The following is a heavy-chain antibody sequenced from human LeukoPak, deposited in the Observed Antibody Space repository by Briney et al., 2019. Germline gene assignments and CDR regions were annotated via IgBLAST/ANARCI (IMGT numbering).Heavy chain of an antibody. J-gene: IGHJ5*02. CDR1: GGSISSYY. V-gene: IGHV4-59*08. D-gene: IGHD6-13*01. CDR3: ARQWGSSWSGWFDP. Sequence: SETLSLTCTVSGGSISSYYWSWIRQPPGEGLEWIGYIYYSGSTNYNPSLKSRVTISVDTSKNQFSLKLSSVTAADTAVYYCARQWGSSWSGWFDPWGQGTLVTVSS. CDR2: IYYSGST.